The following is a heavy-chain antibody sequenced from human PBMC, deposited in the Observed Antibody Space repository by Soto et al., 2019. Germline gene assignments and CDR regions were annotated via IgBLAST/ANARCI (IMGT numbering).Heavy chain of an antibody. V-gene: IGHV4-31*03. CDR1: GGSISSGGYY. J-gene: IGHJ3*01. CDR3: ARVGCYDGSGYNAFGV. D-gene: IGHD3-22*01. CDR2: IYYSGST. Sequence: QVQLQESGPGLVKPSQTLSLTCTVSGGSISSGGYYWSWIRQHPGKGLEWIGYIYYSGSTYYNPSLTSRVTISVDTSKNQFSLKLSSVTAADTAVYYCARVGCYDGSGYNAFGVWGQGTLVTVSS.